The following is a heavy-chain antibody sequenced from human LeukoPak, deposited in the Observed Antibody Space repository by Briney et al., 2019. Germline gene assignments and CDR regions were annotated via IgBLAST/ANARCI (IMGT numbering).Heavy chain of an antibody. V-gene: IGHV4-4*09. CDR3: ARSDYYYMDV. J-gene: IGHJ6*03. CDR1: GGSISSYY. CDR2: IYTSGST. Sequence: SETLFLTCTVSGGSISSYYWSWIRQPPGKGLEWIGYIYTSGSTNYNPSLKSRVTISVDTSKNQFSLKLSSVTAADTAVYYCARSDYYYMDVWGKGTTVTVSS.